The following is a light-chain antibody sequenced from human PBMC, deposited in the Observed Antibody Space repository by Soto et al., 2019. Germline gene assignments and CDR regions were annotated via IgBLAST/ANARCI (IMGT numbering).Light chain of an antibody. J-gene: IGLJ3*02. Sequence: QSALTQPRSVSGSPGQSVTISCTGTSSDVGGYNYVSWYQQHPGKAPKLMIYDVSKRPSGVPDRCSGSKSGNTASLTISGLEDEAEADYYCCSYAGSYSWVFGGGTKLTVL. CDR2: DVS. CDR1: SSDVGGYNY. V-gene: IGLV2-11*01. CDR3: CSYAGSYSWV.